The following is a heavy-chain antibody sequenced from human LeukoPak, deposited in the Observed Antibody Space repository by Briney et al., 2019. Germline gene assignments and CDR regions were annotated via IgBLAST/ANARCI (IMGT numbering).Heavy chain of an antibody. CDR3: ARVGGWNDREFDY. V-gene: IGHV4-39*07. D-gene: IGHD1-1*01. Sequence: SETLSLTCTVSGGSISSSSYYWGWIRQPPGKGLEWIGSIYYSGSTYYNPSLKSRVTISVDTSKNQFSLKLSSVTAADTAVYYCARVGGWNDREFDYWGQGTLVTVSS. CDR2: IYYSGST. J-gene: IGHJ4*02. CDR1: GGSISSSSYY.